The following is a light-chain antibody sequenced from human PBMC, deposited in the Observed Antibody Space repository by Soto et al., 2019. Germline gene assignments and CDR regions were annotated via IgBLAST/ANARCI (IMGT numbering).Light chain of an antibody. Sequence: DIQMTQSPSSLSASVGDRVTITCQASQDIKNSLNWYQQKPGKAPKLLIYDASNLEIGVTSRFSGSGSGTDFAFTISTLQPEDFATYYCQQYDNRLTFGGGTKVDIK. CDR2: DAS. CDR3: QQYDNRLT. J-gene: IGKJ4*01. V-gene: IGKV1-33*01. CDR1: QDIKNS.